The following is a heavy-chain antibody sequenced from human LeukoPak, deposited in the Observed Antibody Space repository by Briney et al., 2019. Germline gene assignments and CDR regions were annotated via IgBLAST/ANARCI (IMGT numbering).Heavy chain of an antibody. CDR3: ASNYYDSSGYYQDY. V-gene: IGHV1-2*02. Sequence: ASVKASCKASGYTFTGYYMHWVRQAPGQGLEWMGWINPNSGGTNYAQKFQGRVTMTRDTSISTAYMELSRLRSDDTAVYYCASNYYDSSGYYQDYWGQGTLVTVSS. D-gene: IGHD3-22*01. CDR2: INPNSGGT. J-gene: IGHJ4*02. CDR1: GYTFTGYY.